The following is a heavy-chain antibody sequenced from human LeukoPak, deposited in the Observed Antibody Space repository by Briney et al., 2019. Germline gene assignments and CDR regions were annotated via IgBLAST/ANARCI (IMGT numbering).Heavy chain of an antibody. CDR2: INHSGST. CDR1: GDSISSSRYY. Sequence: SETLSLTCTVSGDSISSSRYYWGWIRQPPGKGLEWIGEINHSGSTNYNPSLKSRVTISVDTSKNQFSLRLSSVTAADTAVYYCARGRRGCSGGSCYSDALDIWGQGTMVTVSS. J-gene: IGHJ3*02. V-gene: IGHV4-39*07. D-gene: IGHD2-15*01. CDR3: ARGRRGCSGGSCYSDALDI.